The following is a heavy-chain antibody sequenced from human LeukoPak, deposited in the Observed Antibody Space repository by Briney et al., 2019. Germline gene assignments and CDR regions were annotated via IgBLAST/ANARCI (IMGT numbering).Heavy chain of an antibody. V-gene: IGHV4-39*07. J-gene: IGHJ4*02. CDR2: IYYSGST. CDR1: EFPFSSYE. CDR3: AREIDAYYYDSSGYLRALDY. Sequence: GSLGLSCAASEFPFSSYEMNWVRPPPGKGLEGIGSIYYSGSTYYNPSLQRRVTISLDTSKKQFSLKLSSVTAADTAVYYCAREIDAYYYDSSGYLRALDYWGEGTLVTVSS. D-gene: IGHD3-22*01.